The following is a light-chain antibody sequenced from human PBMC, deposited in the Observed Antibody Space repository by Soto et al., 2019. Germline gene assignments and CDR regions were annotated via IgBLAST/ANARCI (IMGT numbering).Light chain of an antibody. Sequence: EIVMTQSPLTLPVTPGEPVSISRRSSQSLLYNNTYNYLDWYVRKPGKSPKLLIYFGSNRAPGVPDRLSDSGSGTDFTLKINRVEAEDVGTYYCMQALQSLTFGQGTRLEIK. CDR3: MQALQSLT. CDR2: FGS. V-gene: IGKV2-28*01. J-gene: IGKJ5*01. CDR1: QSLLYNNTYNY.